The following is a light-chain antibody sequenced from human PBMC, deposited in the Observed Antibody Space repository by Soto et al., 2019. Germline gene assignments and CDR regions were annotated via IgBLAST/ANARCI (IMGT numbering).Light chain of an antibody. CDR3: QQYEELPLT. Sequence: DIQLTQSPSSLSASVGDSVTITCQASQDINNYLNWYQQRPGKAPQLLIFDASSVETGVPSRFSGSGSGTHFTFSSSSREPEDMATYRCQQYEELPLTVGGGTRVEL. J-gene: IGKJ4*01. CDR2: DAS. CDR1: QDINNY. V-gene: IGKV1-33*01.